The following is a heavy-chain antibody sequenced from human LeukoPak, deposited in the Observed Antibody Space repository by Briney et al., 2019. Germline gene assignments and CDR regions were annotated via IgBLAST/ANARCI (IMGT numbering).Heavy chain of an antibody. Sequence: SETLSLTCAIHGGSLTDYFWTWIRQPPGKGLEWIGEINHSGVTHYSPSVRGRVTMSIDTSKNQFSLTLTSVTAADTAVYYCARDQLVVGFRDAFDIWGQGTMVTVSS. CDR2: INHSGVT. CDR3: ARDQLVVGFRDAFDI. V-gene: IGHV4-34*01. D-gene: IGHD2-2*01. CDR1: GGSLTDYF. J-gene: IGHJ3*02.